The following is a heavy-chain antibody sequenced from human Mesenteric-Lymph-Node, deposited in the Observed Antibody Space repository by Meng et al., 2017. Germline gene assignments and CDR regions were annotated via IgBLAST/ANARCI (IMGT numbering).Heavy chain of an antibody. D-gene: IGHD3-3*01. CDR2: INTNTGNP. CDR1: GYHFTSCD. CDR3: SREVYE. V-gene: IGHV7-4-1*02. J-gene: IGHJ4*02. Sequence: QVPLGQPGAALTTSGASVKVSCEACGYHFTSCDMEWVRQAPGQGLEWMGWINTNTGNPTYAQGFTGRFVFSLDTSVSTAYLQISSLQADDTAVYYCSREVYEWGQGTLVTVSS.